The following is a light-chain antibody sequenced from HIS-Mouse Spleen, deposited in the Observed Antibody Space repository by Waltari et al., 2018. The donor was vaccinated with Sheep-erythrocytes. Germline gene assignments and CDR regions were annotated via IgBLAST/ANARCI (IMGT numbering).Light chain of an antibody. V-gene: IGLV3-25*03. CDR2: KDS. CDR1: ALPKQY. Sequence: SYELTQPPSVSVSPGQTARITCSGDALPKQYAYWYQQKPGQAPVLVIYKDSERPSGIPERFSGSSSGTTVPLTISGVQAEDEAGYYCQSADSSGTYVFGTGTKVTVL. CDR3: QSADSSGTYV. J-gene: IGLJ1*01.